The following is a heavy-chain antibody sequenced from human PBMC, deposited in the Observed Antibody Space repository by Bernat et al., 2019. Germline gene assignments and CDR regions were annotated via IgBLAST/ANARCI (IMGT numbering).Heavy chain of an antibody. V-gene: IGHV4-34*01. J-gene: IGHJ4*02. CDR2: INHSGST. D-gene: IGHD1/OR15-1a*01. Sequence: QVQLQQWGAGLLKPSETLSLTCAVYGGSFSGYYWSWIRQPPGKGLEWIGEINHSGSTNYNPSLKSRVTISVDTSKNQFSLKLDSVTAADTAVYYCASGGSNKSGPGHYFDYWGQGTLVTVSS. CDR1: GGSFSGYY. CDR3: ASGGSNKSGPGHYFDY.